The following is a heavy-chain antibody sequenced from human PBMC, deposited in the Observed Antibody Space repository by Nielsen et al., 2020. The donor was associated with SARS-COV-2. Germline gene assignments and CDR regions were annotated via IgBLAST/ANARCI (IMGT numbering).Heavy chain of an antibody. CDR1: GYTFTTYD. CDR2: MNPNSGNT. D-gene: IGHD4-17*01. CDR3: ARVDGDYDHLDY. Sequence: ASVKVSCKASGYTFTTYDINWVRQATGQGLEWMGWMNPNSGNTGFAQKFQGRITMARNTSMSAAYMELSDLRSEDTAVYYCARVDGDYDHLDYWGQGTLVTVSS. V-gene: IGHV1-8*01. J-gene: IGHJ4*02.